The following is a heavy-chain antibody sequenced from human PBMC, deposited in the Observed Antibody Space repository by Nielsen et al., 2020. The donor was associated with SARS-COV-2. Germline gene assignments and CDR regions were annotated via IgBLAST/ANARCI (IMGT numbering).Heavy chain of an antibody. V-gene: IGHV1-46*01. J-gene: IGHJ4*02. CDR3: AREHFVGGLGIVVVISTILDY. D-gene: IGHD3-22*01. CDR1: GYTFTSYY. CDR2: INPSGGST. Sequence: VKVSCKASGYTFTSYYMHWVRQAPGQGLEWMGIINPSGGSTSYAQKFQGRVTMTRDTSTSTVYMELSSLRSEDTAVYYCAREHFVGGLGIVVVISTILDYWGQGTLVTVSS.